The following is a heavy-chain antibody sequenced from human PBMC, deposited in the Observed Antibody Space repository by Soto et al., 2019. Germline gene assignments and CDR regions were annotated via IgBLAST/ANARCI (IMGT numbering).Heavy chain of an antibody. Sequence: ASVKVSCKASGYTLTSYAMHWVRQAPGQRLEWMGWINAGNGNTKYSQKFQGRVTITRDTSASTAYMELSSLRSEDTAVYYCARDGGSSSWYPVFGYWGQGTLVTVSS. D-gene: IGHD6-13*01. V-gene: IGHV1-3*01. CDR2: INAGNGNT. J-gene: IGHJ4*02. CDR3: ARDGGSSSWYPVFGY. CDR1: GYTLTSYA.